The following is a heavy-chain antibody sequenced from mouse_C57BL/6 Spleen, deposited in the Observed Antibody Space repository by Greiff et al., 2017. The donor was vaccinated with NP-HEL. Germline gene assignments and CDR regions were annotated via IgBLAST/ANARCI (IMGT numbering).Heavy chain of an antibody. CDR2: ISYDGSN. CDR1: GYSITSGYY. V-gene: IGHV3-6*01. CDR3: AREVYYGSSYEGYFDV. Sequence: EVQLQESGPGLVKPSQSLSLTCSVTGYSITSGYYWNWIRQFPGNKLEWMGYISYDGSNNYNPSLKNRISITRDTSKNQFFLKLNSVTTEDTATYYCAREVYYGSSYEGYFDVWGTGTTVTVSS. D-gene: IGHD1-1*01. J-gene: IGHJ1*03.